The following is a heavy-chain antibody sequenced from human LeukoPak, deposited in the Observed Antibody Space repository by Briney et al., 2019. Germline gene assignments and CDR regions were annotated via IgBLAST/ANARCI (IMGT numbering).Heavy chain of an antibody. V-gene: IGHV3-53*01. Sequence: GGSLRLSCAASGFTVSSNYMNWVRQAPGKGLEWVSVLYRGGSTYYADSVKGRFTISRDDSKNTLYLQMNSLRAEDTAVYYCARGHDTSGYYYPPTWFDPWGQGTLVTVSP. CDR3: ARGHDTSGYYYPPTWFDP. J-gene: IGHJ5*02. D-gene: IGHD3-22*01. CDR2: LYRGGST. CDR1: GFTVSSNY.